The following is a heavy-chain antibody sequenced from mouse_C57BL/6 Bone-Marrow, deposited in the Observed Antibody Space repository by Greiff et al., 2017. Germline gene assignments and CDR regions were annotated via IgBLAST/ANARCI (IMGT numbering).Heavy chain of an antibody. Sequence: QVQLQQPGAELVKPGASVKLSCKASGYTFTSYWMQWVKQRPGQGLEWIGEIDPSDSYTNYNQKFKGKATLTVDTTSSTAYLQLSSLNSEDSAVYYCEREGGDYYGRLIYGEVDVWGTGTTVTVSS. V-gene: IGHV1-50*01. J-gene: IGHJ1*03. D-gene: IGHD1-1*01. CDR1: GYTFTSYW. CDR3: EREGGDYYGRLIYGEVDV. CDR2: IDPSDSYT.